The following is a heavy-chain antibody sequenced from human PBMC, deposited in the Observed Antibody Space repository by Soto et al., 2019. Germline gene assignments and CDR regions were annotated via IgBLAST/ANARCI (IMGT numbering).Heavy chain of an antibody. CDR1: GGSISSYY. J-gene: IGHJ5*02. CDR3: ARASRGSGRMGGWFDP. CDR2: IYYSGST. D-gene: IGHD6-19*01. Sequence: SETLSLTCTGSGGSISSYYWSWIRQPPGKGLEWIGYIYYSGSTNYNPSLKSRVTISVDTSKNQFSLRLSSVTAADTAVYYCARASRGSGRMGGWFDPWGQGTLVTVSS. V-gene: IGHV4-59*01.